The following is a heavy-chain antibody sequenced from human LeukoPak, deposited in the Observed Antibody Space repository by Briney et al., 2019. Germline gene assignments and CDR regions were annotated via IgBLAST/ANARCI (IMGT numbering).Heavy chain of an antibody. CDR2: ISAYNGNT. D-gene: IGHD3-3*01. Sequence: ASVKVSCKASGYTFTSYGISWVRQAPGQGLEWMGWISAYNGNTNYAQKLQGRVTMTEDTSTDTAYMELSSLRSEDTAVYYCATARRPNLEWLPHVDYWGQGTLVTVSS. J-gene: IGHJ4*02. CDR3: ATARRPNLEWLPHVDY. V-gene: IGHV1-18*01. CDR1: GYTFTSYG.